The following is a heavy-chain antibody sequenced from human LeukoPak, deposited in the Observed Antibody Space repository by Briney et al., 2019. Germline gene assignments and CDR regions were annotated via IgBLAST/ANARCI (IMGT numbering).Heavy chain of an antibody. J-gene: IGHJ3*02. Sequence: GSSVKVSCKASGGTFSSYAISWVRRAPGQGLEWMGRIIPIFGTANYAQKFQGRVTITTDESTSTAYMELSSLRSEDTAVYYCARDRIVGARPNGAFDIWGQGTMVTVSS. CDR2: IIPIFGTA. CDR3: ARDRIVGARPNGAFDI. CDR1: GGTFSSYA. D-gene: IGHD1-26*01. V-gene: IGHV1-69*05.